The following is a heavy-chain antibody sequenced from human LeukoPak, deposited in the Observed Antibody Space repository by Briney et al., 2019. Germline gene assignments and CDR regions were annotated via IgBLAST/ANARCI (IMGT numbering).Heavy chain of an antibody. CDR3: SRITTNGHFEY. V-gene: IGHV3-7*01. CDR2: RWWDDER. CDR1: VFTFSYLW. D-gene: IGHD1-1*01. J-gene: IGHJ4*02. Sequence: GGSLRVSCSGAVFTFSYLWMGWVRQARGKGVDGVARRWWDDERHHVVCVTGRFSVSSVNGQNSVYLQLNSLRAEDTAVYFCSRITTNGHFEYWGQGALVTVSS.